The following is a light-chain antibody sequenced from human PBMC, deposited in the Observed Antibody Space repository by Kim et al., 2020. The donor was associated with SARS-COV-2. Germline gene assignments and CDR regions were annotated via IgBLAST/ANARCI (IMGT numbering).Light chain of an antibody. CDR2: DNN. CDR1: SSNIGNNY. Sequence: QKVTISCSGSSSNIGNNYVSWYQQLPGTAPKLLIYDNNKRPSGIPDRFSGPKSGTSATLGITGLQTGDEADYYCGTWDSSLSAGVVFGGGTKVTVL. J-gene: IGLJ2*01. V-gene: IGLV1-51*01. CDR3: GTWDSSLSAGVV.